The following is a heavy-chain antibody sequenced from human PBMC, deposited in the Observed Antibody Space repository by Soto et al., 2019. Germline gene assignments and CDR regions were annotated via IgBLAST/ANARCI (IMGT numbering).Heavy chain of an antibody. V-gene: IGHV3-30*18. CDR2: ISYDGSNK. CDR1: GFTFSSYG. CDR3: AKASGYDTYYYYYYGTDV. Sequence: QVQLVESGGGVVQPGRSLRLSCAASGFTFSSYGMHWVRQAPGKGLEWVAVISYDGSNKYYADSVKGRFTISRDNSKNTLYLQMNSLRAEDTAVYYCAKASGYDTYYYYYYGTDVWGQGTTVTVSS. D-gene: IGHD5-12*01. J-gene: IGHJ6*02.